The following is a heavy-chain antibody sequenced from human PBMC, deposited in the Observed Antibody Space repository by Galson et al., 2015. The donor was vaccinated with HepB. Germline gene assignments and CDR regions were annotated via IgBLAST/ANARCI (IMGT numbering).Heavy chain of an antibody. CDR1: GGSIISSY. CDR3: ARGWGYFDY. CDR2: IYASGAT. Sequence: SETLSLTCTVSGGSIISSYWSWIRQPAWKGLEWIGRIYASGATDYNPSLKSRVTMSVDTFKNQFSLKLSSVTAADTAVYYCARGWGYFDYWGQGTLVTVSS. D-gene: IGHD1-26*01. J-gene: IGHJ4*02. V-gene: IGHV4-4*07.